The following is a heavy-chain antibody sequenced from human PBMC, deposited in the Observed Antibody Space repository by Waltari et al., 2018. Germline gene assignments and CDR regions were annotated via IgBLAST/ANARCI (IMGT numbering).Heavy chain of an antibody. CDR2: IYHSGST. CDR3: ASGGWLAESSY. Sequence: QVQLQESGPGLVKPSETLSLTCAVSGYSISSGYYWGWIRQPPGKGLEWIGSIYHSGSTYYNPSLKCRVTISVDTSKNQFSLKLSSVTAADTAVYYCASGGWLAESSYWGQGTLVTVSS. V-gene: IGHV4-38-2*01. D-gene: IGHD6-19*01. CDR1: GYSISSGYY. J-gene: IGHJ4*02.